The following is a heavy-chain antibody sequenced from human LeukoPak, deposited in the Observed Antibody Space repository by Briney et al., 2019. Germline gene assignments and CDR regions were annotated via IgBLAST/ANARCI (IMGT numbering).Heavy chain of an antibody. CDR2: IRYDGSNK. D-gene: IGHD3-10*01. CDR1: GFTFSSYG. V-gene: IGHV3-30*02. J-gene: IGHJ4*02. CDR3: ATSMVRGVFYFDY. Sequence: PGGSLRLSCAASGFTFSSYGMHWVRQAPGKGLEWVAFIRYDGSNKYYADSVKGRFTISRDNSKNTLYLQMNSLRAEDTAVYYCATSMVRGVFYFDYWGQGTLVTVSS.